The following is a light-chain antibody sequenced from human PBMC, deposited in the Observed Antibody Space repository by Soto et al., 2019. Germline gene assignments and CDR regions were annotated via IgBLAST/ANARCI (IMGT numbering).Light chain of an antibody. V-gene: IGLV2-8*01. CDR1: SSDVAAYNY. J-gene: IGLJ2*01. CDR3: SSYAGNNNLI. CDR2: EVS. Sequence: QSALTQPPSASGSPGQSVTISCTGTSSDVAAYNYVSWYQQHPGKAPKLMIYEVSKRPSGVPDRFSGSKSANTASLTVSGLQAEDEADYYCSSYAGNNNLIFGGWTKLTVL.